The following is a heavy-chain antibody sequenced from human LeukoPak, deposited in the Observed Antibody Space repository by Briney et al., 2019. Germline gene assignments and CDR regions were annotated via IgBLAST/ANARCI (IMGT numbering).Heavy chain of an antibody. Sequence: SETLSLTCTVSGGSIGSSSYYWGWIRQPPGKGLEWIGSIYYSGSTYYNPSLKSRVTISVDTSKNQFSLKLSSVTAADTAVYYCARSGIWRSYYFDYWGQGTLVTVSS. V-gene: IGHV4-39*01. J-gene: IGHJ4*02. CDR2: IYYSGST. CDR1: GGSIGSSSYY. CDR3: ARSGIWRSYYFDY. D-gene: IGHD3-10*01.